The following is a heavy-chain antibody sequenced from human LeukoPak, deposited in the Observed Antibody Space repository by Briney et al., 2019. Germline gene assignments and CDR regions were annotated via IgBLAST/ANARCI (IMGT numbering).Heavy chain of an antibody. V-gene: IGHV1-69*13. D-gene: IGHD2-2*01. CDR3: ARDGGYCSSTSCLDAFDI. CDR2: IIPIFGTA. J-gene: IGHJ3*02. Sequence: SVKASCKASGGTFSSYAISWVRQAPGQGLEWMGGIIPIFGTANYAQKFQGRVTITADESTSTAYMELSSLRSEDTAVYYCARDGGYCSSTSCLDAFDIWGQGTMVTVSS. CDR1: GGTFSSYA.